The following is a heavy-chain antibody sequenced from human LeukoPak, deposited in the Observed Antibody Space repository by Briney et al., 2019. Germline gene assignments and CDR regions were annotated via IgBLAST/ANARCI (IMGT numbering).Heavy chain of an antibody. J-gene: IGHJ3*02. CDR1: GGTFSSYA. V-gene: IGHV1-69*04. D-gene: IGHD3-22*01. Sequence: SVKVSCKASGGTFSSYAISWVRQAPGQGLEWMGRIIPILGIANYAQKFQGRVTITADKSTSTAYMELSSLRSEDTAVYYCARIGSYDSSGYYYAGDAFDIWGQGTMVTVSS. CDR3: ARIGSYDSSGYYYAGDAFDI. CDR2: IIPILGIA.